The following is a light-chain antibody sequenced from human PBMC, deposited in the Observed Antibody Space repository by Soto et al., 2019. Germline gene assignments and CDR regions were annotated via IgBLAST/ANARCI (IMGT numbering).Light chain of an antibody. CDR1: SSNIGSNI. CDR2: SNN. V-gene: IGLV1-44*01. J-gene: IGLJ3*02. Sequence: QSVLTQPPSASGTPGQRVTISCSGSSSNIGSNIVSWYQQLPGTAPKLLIYSNNPRPSGVPDRFSGSKSGTSASLAISGPQSEDEADYYCAVWDDCVNGWVFGGGTKLTVL. CDR3: AVWDDCVNGWV.